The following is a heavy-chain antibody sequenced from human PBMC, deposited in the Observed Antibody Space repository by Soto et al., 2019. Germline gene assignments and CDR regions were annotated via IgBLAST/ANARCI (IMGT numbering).Heavy chain of an antibody. CDR2: INPSGGST. D-gene: IGHD3-9*01. CDR3: ARDLQQATSAELRYFPLVVFDI. V-gene: IGHV1-46*01. CDR1: GYTFTSYY. J-gene: IGHJ3*02. Sequence: GASVKVSCKASGYTFTSYYMHWVRQAPGQGLEWMGIINPSGGSTSYAQKFQGRVTMTRDTSTSTVYMELSSLRSEDTAVYYCARDLQQATSAELRYFPLVVFDIWGQGTMVTVSS.